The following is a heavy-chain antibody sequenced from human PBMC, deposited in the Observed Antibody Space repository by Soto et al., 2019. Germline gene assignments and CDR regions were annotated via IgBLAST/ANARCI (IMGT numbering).Heavy chain of an antibody. CDR3: APRRVLGAGEGDSDS. J-gene: IGHJ4*02. CDR1: GGTFSSFG. D-gene: IGHD1-26*01. CDR2: IIPIFGTV. Sequence: QLRLVQSGAEMKKAGSSVKVSCKASGGTFSSFGFSWVRQAPGQGLEWLGGIIPIFGTVDYAQRFQGRITITAGGSTSTAYMELSSLRSDDTAVYYCAPRRVLGAGEGDSDSWGQGTLVTVSS. V-gene: IGHV1-69*01.